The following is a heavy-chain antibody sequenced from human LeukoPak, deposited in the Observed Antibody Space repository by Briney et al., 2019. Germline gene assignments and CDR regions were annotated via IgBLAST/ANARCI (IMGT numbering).Heavy chain of an antibody. Sequence: GGSLRLSCAASGFTFSSYGMSWVRQAPGKGLEWVSAISGSGGSTYYADSVKGRFTISRDNSKNTLYLQMNSLRAEDTAVYYCAKVSSSWYLGWFDPWGQGTLATVSS. CDR3: AKVSSSWYLGWFDP. CDR2: ISGSGGST. CDR1: GFTFSSYG. V-gene: IGHV3-23*01. J-gene: IGHJ5*02. D-gene: IGHD6-13*01.